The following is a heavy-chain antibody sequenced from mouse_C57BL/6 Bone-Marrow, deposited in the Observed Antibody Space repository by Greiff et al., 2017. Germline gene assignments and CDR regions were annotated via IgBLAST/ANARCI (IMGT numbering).Heavy chain of an antibody. Sequence: VQLQQPGAELVRPGSSVKLSCKASGYTFTSYWMHWVKLRPIQGLEWIGNIDPSDSETHYNQKFKDKDTLTVDKSSSTAYMQLSSLTSEDSAVYYCARGGAITTVVADYAMDYWGQGTSVTVSS. CDR2: IDPSDSET. CDR1: GYTFTSYW. V-gene: IGHV1-52*01. D-gene: IGHD1-1*01. J-gene: IGHJ4*01. CDR3: ARGGAITTVVADYAMDY.